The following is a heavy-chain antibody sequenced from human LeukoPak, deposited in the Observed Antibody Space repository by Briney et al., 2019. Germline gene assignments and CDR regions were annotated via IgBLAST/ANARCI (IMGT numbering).Heavy chain of an antibody. D-gene: IGHD5-24*01. CDR3: ARGGDGYNYFDY. CDR1: GGSISSYY. CDR2: IYYSGST. J-gene: IGHJ4*02. Sequence: SETLSLTCTVSGGSISSYYWSWIRQPPGKGLEWVAYIYYSGSTNYNTSLKSRVTISVDTSKNQYSLQLSPGTAAGTAVYYCARGGDGYNYFDYWGQGTLVTVSS. V-gene: IGHV4-59*01.